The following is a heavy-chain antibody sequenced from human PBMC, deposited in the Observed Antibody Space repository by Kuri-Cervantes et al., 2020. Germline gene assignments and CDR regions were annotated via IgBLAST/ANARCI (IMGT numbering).Heavy chain of an antibody. CDR1: GFSLSTSGMR. J-gene: IGHJ6*03. CDR3: AREYSYGPSYYYYYYMDV. V-gene: IGHV2-70D*14. D-gene: IGHD5-18*01. CDR2: IDWDDDK. Sequence: SGPTLVKPTQTLTLTCTFSGFSLSTSGMRVSWIRQPPGKALEWLARIDWDDDKRYSPSLKTRLTISKDTSKNQVVLTMTNMDPVDTATYYCAREYSYGPSYYYYYYMDVWGKGTTVTVSS.